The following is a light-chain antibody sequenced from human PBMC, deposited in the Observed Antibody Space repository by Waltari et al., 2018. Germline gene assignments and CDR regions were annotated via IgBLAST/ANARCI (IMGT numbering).Light chain of an antibody. V-gene: IGLV2-23*02. Sequence: QSALPQPASVSGSPGQSITISCTGTSSDVGSYTLVSWYQQHPGKAPKLMIYEVSKRPPGVSNRFSGSKSGNTASLTISGLQAEDEADYYCCSYAGSSTWVFGGGTKLTVL. CDR3: CSYAGSSTWV. CDR1: SSDVGSYTL. CDR2: EVS. J-gene: IGLJ3*02.